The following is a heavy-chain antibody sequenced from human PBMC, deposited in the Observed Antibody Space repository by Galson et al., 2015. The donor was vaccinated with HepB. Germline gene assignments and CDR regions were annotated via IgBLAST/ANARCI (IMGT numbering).Heavy chain of an antibody. V-gene: IGHV3-23*01. J-gene: IGHJ4*02. Sequence: SLRLSCAASGFIFRDYAMGWVRQAPGKGLEWVSGISGTGGAMFYGDSVKGRFSISRDNSNNTLFLQMNSLRDDDSAVYFCAKKSRAVPSAPFDYWGQGTLVTVSS. D-gene: IGHD2-2*01. CDR2: ISGTGGAM. CDR1: GFIFRDYA. CDR3: AKKSRAVPSAPFDY.